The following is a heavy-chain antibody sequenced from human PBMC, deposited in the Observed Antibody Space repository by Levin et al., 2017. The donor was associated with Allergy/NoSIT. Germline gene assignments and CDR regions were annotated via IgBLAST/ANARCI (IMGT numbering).Heavy chain of an antibody. CDR2: INWNGGST. V-gene: IGHV3-20*04. Sequence: GGSLRLSCAASGFTFEDHGMSWVRQAPGKGLEWVSTINWNGGSTGYADSVKGRFTISRDNAKNSLYLQMNSLRAEDTALNYCARVSGTPRGSSDYWGQGTLVTVSS. D-gene: IGHD3-10*01. CDR3: ARVSGTPRGSSDY. CDR1: GFTFEDHG. J-gene: IGHJ4*02.